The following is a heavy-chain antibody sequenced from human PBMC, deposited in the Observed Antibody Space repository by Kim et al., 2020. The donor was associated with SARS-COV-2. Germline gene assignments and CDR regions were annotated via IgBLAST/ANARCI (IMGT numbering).Heavy chain of an antibody. V-gene: IGHV4-34*01. J-gene: IGHJ4*02. Sequence: SETLSLTCAVYGGSFSGYYWSWIRQPPGKGLEWIGEINHSGSTNYNPSHKSRVTISVDTSKNQFSLKLSSVTAADTAVYYCARLGGQRRYCSSTSCYSPFDYWGQGTLVTVSS. CDR3: ARLGGQRRYCSSTSCYSPFDY. CDR1: GGSFSGYY. CDR2: INHSGST. D-gene: IGHD2-2*02.